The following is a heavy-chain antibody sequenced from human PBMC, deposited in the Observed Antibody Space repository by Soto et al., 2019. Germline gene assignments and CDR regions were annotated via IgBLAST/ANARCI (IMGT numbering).Heavy chain of an antibody. J-gene: IGHJ6*02. CDR2: ISNDALNK. CDR3: ARTRRDYYYSYGMDV. V-gene: IGHV3-30*03. CDR1: GFTFSGYG. Sequence: QVQLVESGGGVVQPGRSLRLSCAASGFTFSGYGMHWVRQAPGKGLEWVAVISNDALNKYYADSVKGRFAISRDDSRNTLYLPMHSLRAEDTAVYYCARTRRDYYYSYGMDVWGQGTTVTVSS.